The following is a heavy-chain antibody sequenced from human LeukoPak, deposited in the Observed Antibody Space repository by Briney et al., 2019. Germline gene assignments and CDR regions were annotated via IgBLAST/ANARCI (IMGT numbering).Heavy chain of an antibody. V-gene: IGHV3-23*01. CDR2: ISGSGGST. D-gene: IGHD5-18*01. CDR1: GFTFSSYG. Sequence: GGSLRLSCAASGFTFSSYGMSWVRQAPGKGLEWVSAISGSGGSTYYADYVKGRFTISRDNSKNTLYLQMNSLRAEDTAVYYCAKVGGYSYGYVDYWGQGTLVTVSS. J-gene: IGHJ4*02. CDR3: AKVGGYSYGYVDY.